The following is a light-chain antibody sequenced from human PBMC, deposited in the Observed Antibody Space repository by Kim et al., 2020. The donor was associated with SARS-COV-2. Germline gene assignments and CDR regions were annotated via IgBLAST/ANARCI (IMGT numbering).Light chain of an antibody. CDR2: GKN. Sequence: GKTVRYTCQEDSRGSLYASRYPPEPGPAPVLVLYGKNNRTSRVPDRFSGSSSGNTASLTITGAQAEDEADYYCNSRDSSGNHAVVFGGGTQLTVL. CDR1: SRGSLY. J-gene: IGLJ2*01. V-gene: IGLV3-19*01. CDR3: NSRDSSGNHAVV.